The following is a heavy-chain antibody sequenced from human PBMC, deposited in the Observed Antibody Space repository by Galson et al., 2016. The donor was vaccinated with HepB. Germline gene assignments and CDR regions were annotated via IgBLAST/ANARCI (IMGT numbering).Heavy chain of an antibody. Sequence: SLRLSCAASGFSFGNYGINWVRQAPGKGLEWVAAIWFDGSGSNERYADSVKGRFTISRDTSKNTLYLQMNSLRADDTAVYYCARRSNSCANCHWLGDHWGQGTLVTVAS. D-gene: IGHD2-21*02. CDR1: GFSFGNYG. V-gene: IGHV3-33*01. CDR2: IWFDGSGSNE. J-gene: IGHJ4*02. CDR3: ARRSNSCANCHWLGDH.